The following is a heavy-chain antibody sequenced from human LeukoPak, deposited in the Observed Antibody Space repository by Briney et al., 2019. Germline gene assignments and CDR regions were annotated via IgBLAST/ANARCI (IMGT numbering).Heavy chain of an antibody. D-gene: IGHD3-10*01. V-gene: IGHV3-33*01. Sequence: PGRSLRLSCAASGFTFSSSVMHWVRQAPGKGLEWVAVIWFDGSNKYYADSVKGRFTISRDNSKNTLYLQMNSLRAGDTAVYYCARQRGGFGGNYYYYMDVWGKGTTVTVSS. CDR3: ARQRGGFGGNYYYYMDV. CDR2: IWFDGSNK. CDR1: GFTFSSSV. J-gene: IGHJ6*03.